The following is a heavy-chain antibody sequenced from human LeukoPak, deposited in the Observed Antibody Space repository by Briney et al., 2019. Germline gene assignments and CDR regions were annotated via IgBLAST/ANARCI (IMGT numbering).Heavy chain of an antibody. CDR2: INAGNGNT. CDR1: GYTLTSYA. Sequence: ASVKVSCKASGYTLTSYAMHWVRQAPGQRLEWMGRINAGNGNTKYSQKFQGRVTITRDTSASTAYMELSSLRSEDTAVYYCARYTQMIGAFDIWGQGTMVTVSS. J-gene: IGHJ3*02. V-gene: IGHV1-3*01. D-gene: IGHD3-22*01. CDR3: ARYTQMIGAFDI.